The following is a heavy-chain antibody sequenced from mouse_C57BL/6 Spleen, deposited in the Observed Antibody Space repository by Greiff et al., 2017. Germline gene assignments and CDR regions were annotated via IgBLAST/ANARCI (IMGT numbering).Heavy chain of an antibody. CDR3: VRPNDGYFDY. CDR2: IRSKSNKYAT. V-gene: IGHV10-1*01. D-gene: IGHD2-3*01. CDR1: GFSFNTYA. J-gene: IGHJ2*01. Sequence: GGGLVQPKGSLKLSCAASGFSFNTYAMNWVRQAPGKGLEWVARIRSKSNKYATYYADSVKDRFTISRDDSESMLYLQMNNLKTEDTAMYYCVRPNDGYFDYWGQGTTLTVSS.